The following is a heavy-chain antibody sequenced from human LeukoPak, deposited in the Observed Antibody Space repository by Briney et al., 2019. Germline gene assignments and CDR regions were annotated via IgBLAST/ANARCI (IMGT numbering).Heavy chain of an antibody. V-gene: IGHV3-13*01. Sequence: EGSLRLSCAGSGFSFSSYGMLWVRQATGKGLEWVSAIGSGGDTYYAGSVKGRFTISRESAKNSFYLQMNSLSAGDTAVYFCARAVAGTDEIDSWGQGTLVTVSS. CDR1: GFSFSSYG. D-gene: IGHD6-19*01. CDR3: ARAVAGTDEIDS. CDR2: IGSGGDT. J-gene: IGHJ4*02.